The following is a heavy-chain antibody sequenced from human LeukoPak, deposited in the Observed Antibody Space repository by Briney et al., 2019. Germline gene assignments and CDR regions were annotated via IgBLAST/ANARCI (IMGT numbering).Heavy chain of an antibody. Sequence: GASVKVSCKASGYTFSSYGISWVRQAPGQGLEWMGWISGYNDNTKYYAQKLQGRVTMTTDTSTSTAYMELRSLRSDDTAVYYCARDQGSGHDYGDYDLGYWGQGTLVTVSS. CDR3: ARDQGSGHDYGDYDLGY. D-gene: IGHD4-17*01. CDR2: ISGYNDNT. V-gene: IGHV1-18*01. J-gene: IGHJ4*02. CDR1: GYTFSSYG.